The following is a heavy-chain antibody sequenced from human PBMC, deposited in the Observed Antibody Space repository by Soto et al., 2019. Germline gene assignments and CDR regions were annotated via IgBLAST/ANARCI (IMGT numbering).Heavy chain of an antibody. CDR3: AKYQLRNNWFDP. CDR2: ISAYNGNT. V-gene: IGHV1-18*01. Sequence: ASVKVSCKASGYTFTSYGISWVRQAPGQGLEWMGWISAYNGNTNYAQKLQGRVTMTTDTSTSTAYMELRSLRSDDTAVYYCAKYQLRNNWFDPWGQGTLVTVSS. CDR1: GYTFTSYG. J-gene: IGHJ5*02. D-gene: IGHD2-2*01.